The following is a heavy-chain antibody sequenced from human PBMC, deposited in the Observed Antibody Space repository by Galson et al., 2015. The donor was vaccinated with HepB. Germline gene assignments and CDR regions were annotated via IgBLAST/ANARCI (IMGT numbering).Heavy chain of an antibody. V-gene: IGHV1-3*01. D-gene: IGHD2-2*01. CDR2: IKAGNGNT. CDR1: GYNFTSYA. CDR3: ARTPAAASLYYYGMDV. J-gene: IGHJ6*02. Sequence: SVKVSCKASGYNFTSYAMHWVRQAPGQRLEWMGWIKAGNGNTKYSQKFQGRISITRDTSASTAYMEVRALRSEDTAVFYCARTPAAASLYYYGMDVWGQGTMVTVSS.